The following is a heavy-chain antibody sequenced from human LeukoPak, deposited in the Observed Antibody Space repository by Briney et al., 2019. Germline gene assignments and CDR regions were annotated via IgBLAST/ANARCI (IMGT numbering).Heavy chain of an antibody. CDR3: ARVGGAYDSNGGY. J-gene: IGHJ4*02. CDR1: QYTFTNYY. Sequence: ASVKVSCKASQYTFTNYYIHWVRQAPGQGLEWMGIINPNGGSTAYAQKFQGRVTMTSDTSTSTVSVELSGLRLEDTAVYYCARVGGAYDSNGGYWGQGTLVTVSS. V-gene: IGHV1-46*01. D-gene: IGHD5-12*01. CDR2: INPNGGST.